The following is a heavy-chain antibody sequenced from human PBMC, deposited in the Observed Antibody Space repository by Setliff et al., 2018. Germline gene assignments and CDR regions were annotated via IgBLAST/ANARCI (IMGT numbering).Heavy chain of an antibody. CDR3: TKDSSGRDAFDI. V-gene: IGHV3-23*01. Sequence: GGSLRLSCAASGFTFSNYEMNWVRQAPGKGLEWVSYISGGGSRTYYADSVKGRVTISRDNSKDTLYLQMNIVRAEDTAVYYCTKDSSGRDAFDIWGQGTMVTVSS. CDR1: GFTFSNYE. CDR2: ISGGGSRT. D-gene: IGHD3-22*01. J-gene: IGHJ3*02.